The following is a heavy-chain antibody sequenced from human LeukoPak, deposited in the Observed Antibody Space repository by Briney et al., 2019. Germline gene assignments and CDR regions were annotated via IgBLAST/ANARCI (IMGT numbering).Heavy chain of an antibody. J-gene: IGHJ4*02. CDR2: IYYSGST. CDR3: ARYGGGGGYFDY. CDR1: GGSISSYY. D-gene: IGHD2-21*01. V-gene: IGHV4-59*01. Sequence: SETLSLTCTVSGGSISSYYWSWIRQPPGKGLEWIGYIYYSGSTNYNPSLKGRVTISVDTSKNQFSLKLSSVTAADTAVYYCARYGGGGGYFDYWGQGTLVAVSS.